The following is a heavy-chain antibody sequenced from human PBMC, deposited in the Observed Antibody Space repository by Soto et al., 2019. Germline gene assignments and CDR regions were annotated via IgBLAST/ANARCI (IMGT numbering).Heavy chain of an antibody. V-gene: IGHV3-30-3*01. Sequence: QVQLVESGGGVVQPGKSLRLSCTVSGFTFRSFAIHWVRQAPGKGLEWVAVISYDGSKKYYADSVKGRFTISRDNSKNTLYIQMNSLRPEDTAVYYCARDPYYDILTSTAAYFDHWGQGTLVTVSS. D-gene: IGHD3-9*01. CDR3: ARDPYYDILTSTAAYFDH. CDR2: ISYDGSKK. J-gene: IGHJ4*02. CDR1: GFTFRSFA.